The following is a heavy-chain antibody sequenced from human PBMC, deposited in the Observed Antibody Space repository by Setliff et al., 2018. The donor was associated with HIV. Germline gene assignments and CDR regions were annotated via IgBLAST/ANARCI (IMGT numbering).Heavy chain of an antibody. CDR3: ARMSISASVYFDY. Sequence: TSETLSLTCSVSGGSITNGDHYWAWIRQSPGKGLEWIGYIYYTGDTYYSSSFESRVVIPLDTSNNQFSLRVRSVTAADTALYFCARMSISASVYFDYWGQGTLVTVSS. CDR1: GGSITNGDHY. CDR2: IYYTGDT. V-gene: IGHV4-30-4*08. D-gene: IGHD2-2*01. J-gene: IGHJ4*02.